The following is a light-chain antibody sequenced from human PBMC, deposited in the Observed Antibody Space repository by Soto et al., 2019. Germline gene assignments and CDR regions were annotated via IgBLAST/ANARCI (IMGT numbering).Light chain of an antibody. Sequence: EIVLTQSPGTLSLSPGERATLSCRASQSVSGRYLAWYQQKPGQAPRLLIEGASSRAAGIPDRFSGSGSGPDFTLTISRVEPEDFAVYYCQQYGSSPRTFGQGTKVEIK. CDR1: QSVSGRY. J-gene: IGKJ1*01. CDR2: GAS. CDR3: QQYGSSPRT. V-gene: IGKV3-20*01.